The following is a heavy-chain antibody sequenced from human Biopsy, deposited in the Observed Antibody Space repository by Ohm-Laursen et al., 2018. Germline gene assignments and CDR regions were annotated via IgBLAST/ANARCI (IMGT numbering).Heavy chain of an antibody. J-gene: IGHJ4*02. Sequence: ASVKVSCKASGYSFTSYYMHWVRQAPGQGLEWMGMINPSGSTTSYPQIFQGRVTMTRDTSKSTVYMELSSSRSADTAVYFCARNTGWYGDLYYFDYWGQGTLVTVSS. CDR2: INPSGSTT. CDR1: GYSFTSYY. D-gene: IGHD6-19*01. CDR3: ARNTGWYGDLYYFDY. V-gene: IGHV1-46*01.